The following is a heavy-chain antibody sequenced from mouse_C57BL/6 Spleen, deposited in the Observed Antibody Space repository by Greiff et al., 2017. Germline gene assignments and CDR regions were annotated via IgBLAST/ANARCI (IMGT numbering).Heavy chain of an antibody. CDR2: ISDGGSYT. CDR1: GFTFSSYA. V-gene: IGHV5-4*01. Sequence: EVMLVESGGGLVKPGGSLKLSCAASGFTFSSYAMSWVRQTPEKRLEWVATISDGGSYTYYPDNVKGRFTITRDNAKNNLYLQMSHLKSEDTAMYYCARELAGFAYWGQWPLVTVSA. CDR3: ARELAGFAY. J-gene: IGHJ3*01.